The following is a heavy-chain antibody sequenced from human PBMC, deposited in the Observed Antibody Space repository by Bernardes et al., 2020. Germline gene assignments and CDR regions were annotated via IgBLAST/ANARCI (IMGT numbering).Heavy chain of an antibody. Sequence: GESLKISCAASGYTFRNYWIAWVRQMPGRGLAWMGIIYPADSDATYSPSFQGRVTMSIDKSINTAYLMWHSLKTSDTAVYYCARRAAIAGTSGGDFDSWGQGTLVTVSS. CDR3: ARRAAIAGTSGGDFDS. CDR2: IYPADSDA. J-gene: IGHJ4*02. V-gene: IGHV5-51*01. D-gene: IGHD3-10*01. CDR1: GYTFRNYW.